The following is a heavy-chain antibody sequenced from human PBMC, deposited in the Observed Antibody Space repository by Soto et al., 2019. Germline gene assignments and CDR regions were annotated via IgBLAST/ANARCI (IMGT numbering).Heavy chain of an antibody. CDR2: IYHSGST. CDR3: ACIFPGGYSYGFYYYGMDV. V-gene: IGHV4-30-2*01. D-gene: IGHD5-18*01. CDR1: GGSISSGGYS. J-gene: IGHJ6*02. Sequence: PSETLSLTCAVSGGSISSGGYSWSWTRQPPGKGLEWIGYIYHSGSTYYNPSLKSRVTISVDTSKNQFSLKLTSVTAADTAVYYSACIFPGGYSYGFYYYGMDVWGQGTTVTV.